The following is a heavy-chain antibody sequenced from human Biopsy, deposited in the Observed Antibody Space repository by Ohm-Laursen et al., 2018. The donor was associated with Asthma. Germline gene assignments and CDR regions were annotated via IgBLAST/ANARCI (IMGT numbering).Heavy chain of an antibody. CDR3: ARAGESDLVGGLDV. CDR1: GFTFSTYG. Sequence: SLRLSCAATGFTFSTYGMHWVRQAPGKGLEWVAFIAWDGINSYYADSVKGRSTISRDNSRNTLYLQKNSLRADDTAVYYCARAGESDLVGGLDVWGQGTTVIVS. V-gene: IGHV3-30*03. J-gene: IGHJ6*02. CDR2: IAWDGINS. D-gene: IGHD2-21*01.